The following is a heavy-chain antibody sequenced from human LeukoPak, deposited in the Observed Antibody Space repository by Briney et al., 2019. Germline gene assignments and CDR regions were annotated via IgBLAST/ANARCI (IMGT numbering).Heavy chain of an antibody. CDR1: GYTFTSYG. Sequence: ASVKVSCKASGYTFTSYGISWVRQAPGQGLEWMGWINPNSGGTNYAQKFQGRVTMTRDTSISTAYMELSRLRSDDTAVYYCARDYLSSPYSSGWYFDYWGQGTLVTVSS. D-gene: IGHD6-19*01. CDR3: ARDYLSSPYSSGWYFDY. J-gene: IGHJ4*02. V-gene: IGHV1-2*02. CDR2: INPNSGGT.